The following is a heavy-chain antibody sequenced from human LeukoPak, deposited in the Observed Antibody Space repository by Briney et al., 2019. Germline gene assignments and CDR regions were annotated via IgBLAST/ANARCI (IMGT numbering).Heavy chain of an antibody. CDR1: GFTFSSYS. V-gene: IGHV3-21*01. J-gene: IGHJ4*02. CDR3: ASARRWLSDY. CDR2: ISSSSSYI. Sequence: GGSLRLSCAASGFTFSSYSMNWVRQAPGKGLEWVSSISSSSSYIYYADSMKGRFTISRDNAKNSLYLQMNSLRAEDTAVYYCASARRWLSDYWGQGTLVTVSS. D-gene: IGHD6-19*01.